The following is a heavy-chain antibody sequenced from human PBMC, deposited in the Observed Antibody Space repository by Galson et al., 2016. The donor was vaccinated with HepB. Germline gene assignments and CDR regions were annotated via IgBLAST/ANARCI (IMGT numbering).Heavy chain of an antibody. CDR2: TYYRSKWYN. CDR3: ARGYFHALDV. J-gene: IGHJ6*02. Sequence: CAISGDSVSSNRVAWHWVRQSPSSGLEWLGRTYYRSKWYNDYAVSVKSRLTIILDASRNQFSLQLNSVTPEDTAVYYCARGYFHALDVWGLGTTVTVSS. CDR1: GDSVSSNRVA. V-gene: IGHV6-1*01.